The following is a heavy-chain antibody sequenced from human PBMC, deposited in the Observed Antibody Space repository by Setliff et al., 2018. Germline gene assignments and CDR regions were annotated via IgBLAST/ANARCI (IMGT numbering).Heavy chain of an antibody. V-gene: IGHV3-49*04. J-gene: IGHJ4*02. D-gene: IGHD7-27*01. CDR1: GFPFGDFA. Sequence: GGSLRLSCTASGFPFGDFAMSWVRQAPGKGLEWVGFIRSKAFGGTADYAASVRGRFTISRDDSKSIAYLQLDSLKTEDTAVYYCTRDSNHNWGSGRDYWGQGTLVTVSS. CDR3: TRDSNHNWGSGRDY. CDR2: IRSKAFGGTA.